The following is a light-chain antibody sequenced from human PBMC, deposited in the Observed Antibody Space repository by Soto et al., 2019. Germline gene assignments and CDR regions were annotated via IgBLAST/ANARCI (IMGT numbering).Light chain of an antibody. CDR2: AAS. CDR3: QQSYSTPIT. Sequence: DMQMSQSPSPLSACLGAKVTINGRASQSISIWLAWYQQTPGKAHKLLIYAASNLHSGVQSRFSGSGSGTDCTRTISSLQPEDVATHYCQQSYSTPITFGQGTRLEIK. V-gene: IGKV1-39*01. CDR1: QSISIW. J-gene: IGKJ5*01.